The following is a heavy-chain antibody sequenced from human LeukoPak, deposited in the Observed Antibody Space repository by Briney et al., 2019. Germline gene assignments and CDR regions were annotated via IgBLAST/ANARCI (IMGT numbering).Heavy chain of an antibody. CDR1: GGTFSSYA. CDR2: IIAIFGTA. V-gene: IGHV1-69*05. CDR3: ARGNFGVVIEGYDY. D-gene: IGHD3-3*01. J-gene: IGHJ4*02. Sequence: SLKVSCKASGGTFSSYAISWVRQAPGQGLEWMGGIIAIFGTANYAQTFQGRVTITTDESTSTAYMEMSSLRSEDTAVYYCARGNFGVVIEGYDYWGQGTLVTVSS.